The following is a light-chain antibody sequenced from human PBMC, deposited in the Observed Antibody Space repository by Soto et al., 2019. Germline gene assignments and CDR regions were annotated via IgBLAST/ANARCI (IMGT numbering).Light chain of an antibody. Sequence: EVVMTQSPATLSVSPGERATLSCRASHSVTSNFAWYQQKPGQAPRLLVYGASTRATGIPARFSGSGSGTEFTLTITSLQSEDFAVYYCQQYSNWPPLTFGGGTKVEIK. CDR2: GAS. CDR1: HSVTSN. V-gene: IGKV3-15*01. CDR3: QQYSNWPPLT. J-gene: IGKJ4*01.